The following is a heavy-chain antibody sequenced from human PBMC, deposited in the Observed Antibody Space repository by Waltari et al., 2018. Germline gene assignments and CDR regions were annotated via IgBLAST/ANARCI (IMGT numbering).Heavy chain of an antibody. CDR3: ARVAVVTPGNWFDP. J-gene: IGHJ5*02. V-gene: IGHV4-38-2*02. CDR1: GYSISRGCS. D-gene: IGHD2-21*02. Sequence: QVQLQESGQGLVKPAAPLSLTRTVSGYSISRGCSWGWIGQPPGKGLEWIGSIYHSGSTYYNPSLKSRVTISVDTSKNQFSLKLSSVTAADTAVYYCARVAVVTPGNWFDPWGQGTLVTVSS. CDR2: IYHSGST.